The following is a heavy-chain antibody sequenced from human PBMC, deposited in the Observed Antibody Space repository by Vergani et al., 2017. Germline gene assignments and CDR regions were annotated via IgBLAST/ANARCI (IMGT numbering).Heavy chain of an antibody. J-gene: IGHJ6*02. CDR3: ARDPDTVVVPAAPYYYYYDAMAV. V-gene: IGHV1-8*01. CDR2: MNPNSGNT. CDR1: GYTFTNYD. Sequence: QVQLVQSGAEVKKPGASVKVSCKASGYTFTNYDIYWVRQATGQGLEWMGWMNPNSGNTGYAQKFQGRVTMTRNTSISTAYMELSSLRSEDTAVYYCARDPDTVVVPAAPYYYYYDAMAVGSQGTTVTVS. D-gene: IGHD2-2*01.